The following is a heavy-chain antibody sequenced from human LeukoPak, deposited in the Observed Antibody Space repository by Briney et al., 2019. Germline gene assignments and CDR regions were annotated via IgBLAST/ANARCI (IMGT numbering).Heavy chain of an antibody. J-gene: IGHJ4*02. D-gene: IGHD3-22*01. V-gene: IGHV3-30*18. Sequence: GGSLRVSCAASGFTFSSYGMHWVRQAPGKGLEWVAFISYDGSNKYYADSVKGRFTISRDNSKNTLYLQMNSLRAEDTAVYYCAKDGDGWDYYDSSGYYYPDYWGQGTLVTVSS. CDR1: GFTFSSYG. CDR3: AKDGDGWDYYDSSGYYYPDY. CDR2: ISYDGSNK.